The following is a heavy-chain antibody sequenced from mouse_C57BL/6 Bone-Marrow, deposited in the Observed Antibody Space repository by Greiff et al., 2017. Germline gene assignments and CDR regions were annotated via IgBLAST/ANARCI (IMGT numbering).Heavy chain of an antibody. Sequence: EVMLVESGGGLVQPGGSLKLSCAASGFTFSDYYMYWVRQTPGKRLEWVAYISNGGGSTYYPDTVKGRFTISRDNAKNTLYLQMSRLKSEDTAMYYCARHVNWFAYWGQGTLVTVSA. CDR1: GFTFSDYY. CDR2: ISNGGGST. CDR3: ARHVNWFAY. J-gene: IGHJ3*01. V-gene: IGHV5-12*01.